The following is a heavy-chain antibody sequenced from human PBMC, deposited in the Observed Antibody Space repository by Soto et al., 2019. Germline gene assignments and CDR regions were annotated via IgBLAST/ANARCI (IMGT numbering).Heavy chain of an antibody. J-gene: IGHJ6*03. CDR3: ARDAEYCSSTSCYQGYYMDV. CDR2: FSYSGST. CDR1: GGSISSGSYY. Sequence: PSETLSLTCTVSGGSISSGSYYWDWIRQPPGKGLEWIGSFSYSGSTYYNKSLKSRVTISVDTSNNHFSLKLSSVTAADTAVFYCARDAEYCSSTSCYQGYYMDVWGKGTTVTVSS. D-gene: IGHD2-2*01. V-gene: IGHV4-39*02.